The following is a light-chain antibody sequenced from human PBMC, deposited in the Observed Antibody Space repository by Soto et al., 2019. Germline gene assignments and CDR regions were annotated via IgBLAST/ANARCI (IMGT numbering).Light chain of an antibody. Sequence: QSVLTQPPSVSAAPGPKVTISCSGSSPNIGKNYVSWYQQLPGTAPRLLIYEDNKRPSGIPDRFSGSKSGTSATLGITGLQTGDEADYYCGTWDESLRAVVFGGGTKLTVL. J-gene: IGLJ2*01. CDR2: EDN. CDR1: SPNIGKNY. CDR3: GTWDESLRAVV. V-gene: IGLV1-51*02.